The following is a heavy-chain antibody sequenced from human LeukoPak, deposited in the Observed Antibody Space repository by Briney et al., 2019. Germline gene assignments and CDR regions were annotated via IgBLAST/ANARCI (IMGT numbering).Heavy chain of an antibody. CDR1: GYTFTAHY. CDR2: INTNTGDT. J-gene: IGHJ4*02. V-gene: IGHV1-2*02. Sequence: ASVNVSCKASGYTFTAHYIHWVRQAPGQGLEWVGWINTNTGDTNSAQKFQGRLSMTRDTSISTAYMDLSGLRFDDTAVYYCGTLDKGRVDYWGQGTLVTVSS. CDR3: GTLDKGRVDY. D-gene: IGHD3-10*01.